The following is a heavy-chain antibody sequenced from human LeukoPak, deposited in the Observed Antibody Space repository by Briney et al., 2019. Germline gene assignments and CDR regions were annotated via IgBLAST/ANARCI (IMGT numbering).Heavy chain of an antibody. D-gene: IGHD3-22*01. CDR3: ARLNYYDSRGGYYMDV. CDR1: GGSISSYY. V-gene: IGHV4-4*07. J-gene: IGHJ6*03. Sequence: SETLSLTCAVSGGSISSYYLSWIRQPAGKGLEWIGRIYTSGSTNYNPSLKSRVTMSVDTSKNQFSLKLSSVTAADTAVYYCARLNYYDSRGGYYMDVWGKGTTVTVSS. CDR2: IYTSGST.